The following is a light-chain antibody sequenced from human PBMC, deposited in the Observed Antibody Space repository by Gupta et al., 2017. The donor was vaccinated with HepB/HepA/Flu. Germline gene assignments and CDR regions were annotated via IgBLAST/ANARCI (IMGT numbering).Light chain of an antibody. Sequence: DIHLTHSPSFLSASVGDRVTITCRASQDISFYLAWYQQKPGKAPKLLIYAASTLQSGVPSRFSGGGSGTEFTLTVTSLQPEDSATYYCQQLNSYPLTFGGGTKVELK. CDR1: QDISFY. J-gene: IGKJ4*01. CDR3: QQLNSYPLT. V-gene: IGKV1-9*01. CDR2: AAS.